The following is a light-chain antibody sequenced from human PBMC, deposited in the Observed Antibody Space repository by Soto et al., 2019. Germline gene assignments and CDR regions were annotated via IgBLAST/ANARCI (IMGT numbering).Light chain of an antibody. CDR1: QSVNSRY. CDR2: GAS. J-gene: IGKJ1*01. Sequence: ESVLTQSPGTLSLYPGERATLSCRASQSVNSRYLAWYKKKPGQVPRLLIYGASSRATGIPDRISGSASGTEFPLTISSMKSEDSAVYYCQQYNTRWTFGHGTKVDIK. CDR3: QQYNTRWT. V-gene: IGKV3-20*01.